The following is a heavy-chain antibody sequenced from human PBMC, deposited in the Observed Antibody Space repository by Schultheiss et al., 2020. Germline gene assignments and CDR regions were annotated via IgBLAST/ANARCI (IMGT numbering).Heavy chain of an antibody. CDR2: ISYDGSSK. D-gene: IGHD6-6*01. V-gene: IGHV3-30*18. CDR3: AKTSITAPGTLDY. J-gene: IGHJ4*02. Sequence: GESLKISCAASGFTFSNFGMHWVRQAPGKGLEWVTVISYDGSSKYYADSVKGRFTIARDNSKNTLYLQMNSLRAEDTAVYYCAKTSITAPGTLDYWGQGTLGTVSS. CDR1: GFTFSNFG.